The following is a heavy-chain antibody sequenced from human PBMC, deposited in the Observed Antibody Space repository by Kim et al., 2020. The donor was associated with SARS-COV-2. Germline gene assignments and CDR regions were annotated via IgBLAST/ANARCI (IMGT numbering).Heavy chain of an antibody. CDR1: GGTFSSYA. D-gene: IGHD3-9*01. J-gene: IGHJ4*02. CDR3: ARDYYDILTGYYTPLDY. V-gene: IGHV1-69*13. Sequence: SVKVSCKASGGTFSSYAISWVRQAPGQGLEWMGGIIPIFGTANYAQKFQGRVTITADESTSTAYMELSSLRSEDTAVYYCARDYYDILTGYYTPLDYWGQGTLVTVSS. CDR2: IIPIFGTA.